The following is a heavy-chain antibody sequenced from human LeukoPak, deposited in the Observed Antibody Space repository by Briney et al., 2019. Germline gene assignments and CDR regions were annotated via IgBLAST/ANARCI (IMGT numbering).Heavy chain of an antibody. CDR3: ARLVAAGGSGSFDP. V-gene: IGHV7-4-1*01. CDR2: INTYTGNP. J-gene: IGHJ5*02. CDR1: GYTFTTYA. D-gene: IGHD6-13*01. Sequence: ASVKVSCKASGYTFTTYAMNWVRQAPGQGLEWMGWINTYTGNPTYAQDSTGRFVFSLDTSVSTAYLQIYSLKAEDTAVYYCARLVAAGGSGSFDPWGQGTLVTVSS.